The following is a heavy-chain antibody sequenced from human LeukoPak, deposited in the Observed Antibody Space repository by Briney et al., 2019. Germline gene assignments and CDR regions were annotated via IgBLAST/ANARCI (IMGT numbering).Heavy chain of an antibody. Sequence: XMXXVXQXXXXXXXWXSVIYSGGSTYYADSVKGRFTISRDNSKNTLYLQMNSLRAEDTAVYYCAREAWEPLQAYYFDYWGQGTLVIVSS. CDR3: AREAWEPLQAYYFDY. V-gene: IGHV3-53*01. CDR2: IYSGGST. CDR1: X. D-gene: IGHD1-26*01. J-gene: IGHJ4*02.